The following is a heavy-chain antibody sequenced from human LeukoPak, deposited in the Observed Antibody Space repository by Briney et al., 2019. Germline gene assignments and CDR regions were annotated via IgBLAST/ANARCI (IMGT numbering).Heavy chain of an antibody. J-gene: IGHJ3*02. D-gene: IGHD3-22*01. CDR2: INPNSGGT. V-gene: IGHV1-2*02. Sequence: GASVKVSCKASGYIFTDYYMHWVRQAPGQGLEWMGWINPNSGGTNYAQKFQGRVTMTRDTSISTAYMELSRLRSDDTAVYYCATGRYYYDSSGYYPDDAFDIWGQGTMVTVSS. CDR1: GYIFTDYY. CDR3: ATGRYYYDSSGYYPDDAFDI.